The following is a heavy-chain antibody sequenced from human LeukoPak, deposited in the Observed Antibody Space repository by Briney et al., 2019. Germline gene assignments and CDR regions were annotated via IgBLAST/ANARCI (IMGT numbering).Heavy chain of an antibody. CDR1: GFTFSSYS. D-gene: IGHD3-22*01. CDR3: ARDIFLEYYYDGGFDY. CDR2: ISSSSSYI. J-gene: IGHJ4*02. V-gene: IGHV3-21*01. Sequence: GGSLRLSCAASGFTFSSYSMNWVRQAPGKGLEWVSSISSSSSYIYYADSVKGRFTISRDNAKNSLYLQMSSLRAEDTAVYYCARDIFLEYYYDGGFDYWGQGTLVTVSS.